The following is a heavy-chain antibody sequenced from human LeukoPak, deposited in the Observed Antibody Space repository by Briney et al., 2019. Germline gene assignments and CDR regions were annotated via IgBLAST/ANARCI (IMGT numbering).Heavy chain of an antibody. CDR1: GYTFTDHN. V-gene: IGHV1-2*02. Sequence: ASVKVSCKASGYTFTDHNIHWVRQAPGQGLGWMGWLDPNTGATRSAQKFQDRVSLTRDTSISTGYMDLSSLTSDDTAVYYCAIKTYAGSFYVFWGQGTLVTVSS. J-gene: IGHJ4*02. CDR2: LDPNTGAT. CDR3: AIKTYAGSFYVF. D-gene: IGHD1-26*01.